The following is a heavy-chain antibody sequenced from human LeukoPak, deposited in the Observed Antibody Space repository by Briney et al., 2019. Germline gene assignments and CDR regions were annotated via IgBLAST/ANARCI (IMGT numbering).Heavy chain of an antibody. D-gene: IGHD6-13*01. CDR3: ARDKPAAGGGYGSLFDY. CDR2: IKQDESEK. CDR1: GFTFISYW. J-gene: IGHJ4*02. V-gene: IGHV3-7*03. Sequence: PGGPLRLSCAASGFTFISYWMSWVRQTPGKGLERVANIKQDESEKYYVDSVKGRFTISRDNAKNSLFLQMISLRAEDTAVYYCARDKPAAGGGYGSLFDYWGQGTLVTVPS.